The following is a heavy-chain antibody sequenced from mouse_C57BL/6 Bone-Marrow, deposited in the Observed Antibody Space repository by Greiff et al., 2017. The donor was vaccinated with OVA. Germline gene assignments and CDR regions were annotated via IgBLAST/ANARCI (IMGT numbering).Heavy chain of an antibody. D-gene: IGHD1-1*01. CDR2: IFPGSGST. Sequence: LVESGPELVKPGASVKISCKASGYTFIDYYINWVKQRPGQGLEWIGWIFPGSGSTYYNEKFKGKATLTVDKSSSTAYMLLSSLTSEDSAVYFCAKGRYYYGSAWFAYWGQGTLVTVSA. CDR3: AKGRYYYGSAWFAY. CDR1: GYTFIDYY. V-gene: IGHV1-75*01. J-gene: IGHJ3*01.